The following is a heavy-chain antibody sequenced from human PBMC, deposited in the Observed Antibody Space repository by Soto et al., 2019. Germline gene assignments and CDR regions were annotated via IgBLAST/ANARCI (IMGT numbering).Heavy chain of an antibody. Sequence: VASVKVSCKASGGTFGSYAISWVRQATGQGLEWMGGIIPIFGTANYAQKFQGRVTITADESTSTAYMELSSLRSEDTAVYYCARVQQAYYYYDSSGYSPYAFDIWGQGTMVTVSS. CDR1: GGTFGSYA. D-gene: IGHD3-22*01. CDR3: ARVQQAYYYYDSSGYSPYAFDI. CDR2: IIPIFGTA. J-gene: IGHJ3*02. V-gene: IGHV1-69*13.